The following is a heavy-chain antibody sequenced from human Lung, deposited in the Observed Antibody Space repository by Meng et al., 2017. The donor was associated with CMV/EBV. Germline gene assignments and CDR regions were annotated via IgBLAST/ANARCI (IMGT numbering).Heavy chain of an antibody. CDR3: ATGVADFEY. Sequence: QVQVVQSGAAVKKPGASVKVSCKASGYTFTSYDINWVRQGTGQGLEWMGWMNPNRGTTGYAQKFQGRVTMTRNISKSTAYMDLSSLRSEDTAVYYCATGVADFEYWGQGTLVTVSS. J-gene: IGHJ4*02. D-gene: IGHD6-19*01. CDR2: MNPNRGTT. V-gene: IGHV1-8*01. CDR1: GYTFTSYD.